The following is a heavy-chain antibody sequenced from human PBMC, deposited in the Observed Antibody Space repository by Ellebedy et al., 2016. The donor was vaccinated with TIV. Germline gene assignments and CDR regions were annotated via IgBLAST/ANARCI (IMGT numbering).Heavy chain of an antibody. CDR2: ISAYNGNT. Sequence: ASVKVSXXASGYTFTSYGISWVRQAPGQGLEWMGWISAYNGNTNYAQKLQGRVTMTTDTSTSTAYMELRSLRSDDTAVYYCARGYSSGWYLSDYYYYMDVWGKGTTVTVSS. CDR1: GYTFTSYG. D-gene: IGHD6-19*01. CDR3: ARGYSSGWYLSDYYYYMDV. J-gene: IGHJ6*03. V-gene: IGHV1-18*01.